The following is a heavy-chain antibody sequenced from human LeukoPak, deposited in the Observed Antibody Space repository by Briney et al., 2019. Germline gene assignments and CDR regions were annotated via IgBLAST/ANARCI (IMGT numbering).Heavy chain of an antibody. V-gene: IGHV4-59*01. CDR1: GGSISNYY. CDR2: IYYSGST. J-gene: IGHJ6*02. CDR3: ARAPPIYHYYYGMDV. Sequence: SETLSLTCTVSGGSISNYYLNWIRQLPGKGLEWIGYIYYSGSTNYNPALKSRVTISGDTSKNEFSLKLTSVTAADTAVYYCARAPPIYHYYYGMDVWGQGTTVTVSS.